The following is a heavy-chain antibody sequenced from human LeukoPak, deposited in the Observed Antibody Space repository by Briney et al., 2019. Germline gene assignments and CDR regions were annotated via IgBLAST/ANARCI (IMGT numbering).Heavy chain of an antibody. CDR3: ARAKGSGSYFNWFDP. D-gene: IGHD3-10*01. CDR1: GGSFSGYY. V-gene: IGHV4-34*01. J-gene: IGHJ5*02. Sequence: SETLSLTCAVCGGSFSGYYWSWIRQPPGKGLEWIGEINHSGSTNYSPSLKSRVTISVDTSKNQFSLKLSSVTAADTAVYYCARAKGSGSYFNWFDPWGQGTLVTVSS. CDR2: INHSGST.